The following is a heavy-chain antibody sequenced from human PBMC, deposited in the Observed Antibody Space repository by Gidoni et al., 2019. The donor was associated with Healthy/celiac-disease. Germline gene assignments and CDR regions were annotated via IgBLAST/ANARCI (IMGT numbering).Heavy chain of an antibody. CDR3: AKDLAVAGKEALDY. J-gene: IGHJ4*02. V-gene: IGHV3-30*18. D-gene: IGHD6-19*01. CDR1: GVTFSSYG. Sequence: QVQLVESGGGVVQPGRSRRLSCPASGVTFSSYGMHWVRQSPGKGLEWVAGISYDGSNKYYADSVKGRFTISRDNSKNTLYLQMNSLRAEDTAVYYCAKDLAVAGKEALDYWGQGTLVTVSS. CDR2: ISYDGSNK.